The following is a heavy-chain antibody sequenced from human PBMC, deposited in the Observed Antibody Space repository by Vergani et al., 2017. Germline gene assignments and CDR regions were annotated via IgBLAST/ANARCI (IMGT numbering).Heavy chain of an antibody. CDR1: GYTFTSYY. CDR2: INPSGGST. CDR3: ARGSRYCNSTSCYVGRYWFDP. D-gene: IGHD2-2*01. V-gene: IGHV1-46*01. Sequence: QVQLVQSGAEVKKPGASVKVSCKASGYTFTSYYMHWVRQAPGQGLEWMGIINPSGGSTSYAQKFQGRVTMTRDTSTSTVYMEVSSLRSEDTAVYYGARGSRYCNSTSCYVGRYWFDPWGQGTLITVSS. J-gene: IGHJ5*02.